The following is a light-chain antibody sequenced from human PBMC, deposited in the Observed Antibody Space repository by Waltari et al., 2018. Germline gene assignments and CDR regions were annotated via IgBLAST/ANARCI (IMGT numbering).Light chain of an antibody. CDR1: QYVSSRY. J-gene: IGKJ1*01. CDR2: GAS. CDR3: QQYGSSPWT. Sequence: EIVLTQSPGTLSLSPGERATLSCRASQYVSSRYLAWYQQKPGQAPRLLIDGASSRATGIPDRFRASGSATDFTLTISTLEPEDFAVYYCQQYGSSPWTFGQGTKVEIK. V-gene: IGKV3-20*01.